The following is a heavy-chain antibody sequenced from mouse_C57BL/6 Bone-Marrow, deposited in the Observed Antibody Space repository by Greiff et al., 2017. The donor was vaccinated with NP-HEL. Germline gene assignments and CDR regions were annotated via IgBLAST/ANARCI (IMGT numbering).Heavy chain of an antibody. CDR2: ISNGGGST. Sequence: EVKVEESGGGLVQPGGSLKLSCAASGFTFSDYYMYWVRQTPEKRLEWVAYISNGGGSTYYPDTVKGRFTISRDNAKNTLYLQMSRLKSEDTAMYYCARLTTVVATGAMDYWGQGTSVTVSS. CDR1: GFTFSDYY. V-gene: IGHV5-12*01. J-gene: IGHJ4*01. CDR3: ARLTTVVATGAMDY. D-gene: IGHD1-1*01.